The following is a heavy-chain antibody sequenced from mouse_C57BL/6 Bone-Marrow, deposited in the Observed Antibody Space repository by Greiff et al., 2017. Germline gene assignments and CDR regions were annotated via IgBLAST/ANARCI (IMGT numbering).Heavy chain of an antibody. CDR1: GYTFTDYE. CDR2: IDPETGGT. V-gene: IGHV1-15*01. J-gene: IGHJ1*03. Sequence: RVRPGASVTLSCKASGYTFTDYEMHWVKQTPVHGLEWIGAIDPETGGTAYNQKFKGKAILTADKASSTAYMELRSLTAEDSAVYYCTSPDWYFEVWGTGTTVTVSS. CDR3: TSPDWYFEV.